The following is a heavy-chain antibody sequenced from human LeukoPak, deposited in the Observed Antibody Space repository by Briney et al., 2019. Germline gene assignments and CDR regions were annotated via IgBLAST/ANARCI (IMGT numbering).Heavy chain of an antibody. CDR3: ATGGLLWFGEAVLDY. V-gene: IGHV3-21*01. CDR1: GFTFSSYS. Sequence: PGGSLRLSCAASGFTFSSYSMNWVRQAPGKGLEWVSSISSSSSYIYYADSVKGRFTISRDNAKNSLYLQMNSLRAEDTAVYYCATGGLLWFGEAVLDYWGRGTLVTVSS. D-gene: IGHD3-10*01. CDR2: ISSSSSYI. J-gene: IGHJ4*02.